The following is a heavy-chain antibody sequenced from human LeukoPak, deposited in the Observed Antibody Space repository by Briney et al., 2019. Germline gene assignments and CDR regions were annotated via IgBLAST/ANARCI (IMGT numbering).Heavy chain of an antibody. CDR3: ATRTRTPSFYYYYYMDV. CDR1: GGSFSGYY. J-gene: IGHJ6*03. D-gene: IGHD1-26*01. V-gene: IGHV4-34*01. CDR2: INHSGST. Sequence: PSETLSLTCAVYGGSFSGYYWSWIRQPPGKGLEWIGEINHSGSTNYNPSLKSRVTISVDTSKNQFSLKLSSVTAADTAVYYCATRTRTPSFYYYYYMDVWGKGTTVTVSS.